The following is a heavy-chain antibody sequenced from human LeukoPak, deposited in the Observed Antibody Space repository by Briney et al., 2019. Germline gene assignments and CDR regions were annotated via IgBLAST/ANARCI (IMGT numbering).Heavy chain of an antibody. CDR1: GFTFSSYA. Sequence: GGSLRLSCAASGFTFSSYAMSWVRQAPGKGLEWVSAIGASGGTTYYADSVKGRFTISRDNSKNTLYLQMNSLRAEDTALYYCAKVWGIYYFDYWGQGTLVTDSS. CDR2: IGASGGTT. J-gene: IGHJ4*02. D-gene: IGHD3-16*01. CDR3: AKVWGIYYFDY. V-gene: IGHV3-23*01.